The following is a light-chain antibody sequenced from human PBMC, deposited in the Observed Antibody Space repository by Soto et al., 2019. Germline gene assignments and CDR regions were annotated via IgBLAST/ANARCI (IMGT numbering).Light chain of an antibody. CDR1: QSISSW. CDR2: DAS. J-gene: IGKJ4*01. V-gene: IGKV1-5*01. Sequence: DIQMTPSPSTLSASVVAIAIITCLASQSISSWLAWYQQKPGKAPKLLIYDASSLESGVPSRFSGSGSGTEFTLTISSLQPDDFATYYCQQYNSYSLTFGGGTKVDIK. CDR3: QQYNSYSLT.